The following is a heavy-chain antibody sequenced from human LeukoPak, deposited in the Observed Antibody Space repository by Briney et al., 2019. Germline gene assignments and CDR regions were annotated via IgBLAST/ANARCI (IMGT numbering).Heavy chain of an antibody. CDR1: GFSLSTSGVG. Sequence: SGPTLVNPTQTLTLTCTFSGFSLSTSGVGVGWIRQPPGKALEWLALIYWDDDKRYSPSLKGRLTITKDTSKNQVVLTMTNMDPVDAATYYCAHIGLWDDYFDYWGQGTLVTVSS. CDR2: IYWDDDK. J-gene: IGHJ4*02. CDR3: AHIGLWDDYFDY. D-gene: IGHD3-16*01. V-gene: IGHV2-5*02.